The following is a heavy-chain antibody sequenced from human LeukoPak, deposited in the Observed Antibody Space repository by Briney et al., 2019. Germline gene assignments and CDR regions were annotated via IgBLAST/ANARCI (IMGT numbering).Heavy chain of an antibody. J-gene: IGHJ4*02. CDR1: GFTLSSYK. V-gene: IGHV3-21*01. D-gene: IGHD3-16*01. CDR3: ARDLTGGEYFDS. CDR2: ISPSSSYI. Sequence: GGSLRLSCAASGFTLSSYKMTWVRQAPGKGLEWVASISPSSSYIYYGDSLKGRVTVSRDNAKKSLFLQMSSPRAEDTAIYYCARDLTGGEYFDSWGQGTLVSVSS.